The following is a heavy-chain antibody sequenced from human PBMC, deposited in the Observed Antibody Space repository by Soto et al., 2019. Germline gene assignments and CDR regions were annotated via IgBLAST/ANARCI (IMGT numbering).Heavy chain of an antibody. Sequence: GGSLRLSCAASGFTFSSYWMSWVRQAPGKGLEWVANIKQDGSEKYYVDSVKGRFTISRDNAKNSLYLQMNSLRAEDTAVYYCARVIPLTTVVTEAFDIWGQGTMVTVSS. CDR3: ARVIPLTTVVTEAFDI. J-gene: IGHJ3*02. CDR2: IKQDGSEK. D-gene: IGHD4-17*01. CDR1: GFTFSSYW. V-gene: IGHV3-7*01.